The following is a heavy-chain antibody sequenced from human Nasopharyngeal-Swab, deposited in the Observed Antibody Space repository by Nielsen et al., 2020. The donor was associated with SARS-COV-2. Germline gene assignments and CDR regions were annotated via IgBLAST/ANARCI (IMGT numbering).Heavy chain of an antibody. CDR2: ISYDGSNK. CDR1: GFTFSSYA. D-gene: IGHD5-18*01. V-gene: IGHV3-30-3*01. CDR3: ARPRGYSYGPYFDY. Sequence: GESLKISCAASGFTFSSYAMHWVRQAPGKGLEWVAVISYDGSNKYYADSVKGRFTISRDNSKNTLYLQMNSLRAEDTAVYYCARPRGYSYGPYFDYWGQGTLVTVSS. J-gene: IGHJ4*02.